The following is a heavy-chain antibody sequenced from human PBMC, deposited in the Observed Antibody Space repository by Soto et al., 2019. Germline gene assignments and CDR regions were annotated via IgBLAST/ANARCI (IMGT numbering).Heavy chain of an antibody. V-gene: IGHV3-74*01. CDR2: ISWDGTTT. CDR1: GFTFRKYW. CDR3: AAQDCTNDVCLEAAVTVGGALEY. D-gene: IGHD2-8*01. Sequence: EVQLVESGGGSVQPGKALRLSCVASGFTFRKYWMHWVSQAPGKGPVWVSYISWDGTTTDYADSVKGRFTISRDNAKIKLYLQMDSLRVEDTAVYYCAAQDCTNDVCLEAAVTVGGALEYWGQGAQVAGAS. J-gene: IGHJ1*01.